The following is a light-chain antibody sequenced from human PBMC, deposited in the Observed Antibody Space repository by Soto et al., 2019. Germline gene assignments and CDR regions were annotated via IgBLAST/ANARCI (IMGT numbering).Light chain of an antibody. V-gene: IGLV2-8*01. CDR3: QTWGTGTWV. CDR2: EVS. Sequence: QSALTQPPSASGSPGQSVTISCTGTSSDVGGYNSVSWYQQHPGKAPKLMIYEVSKRPSGVPDRFSGSKSGNTASLTVSGLQAEDEADYYCQTWGTGTWVFGGGTKLTVL. J-gene: IGLJ3*02. CDR1: SSDVGGYNS.